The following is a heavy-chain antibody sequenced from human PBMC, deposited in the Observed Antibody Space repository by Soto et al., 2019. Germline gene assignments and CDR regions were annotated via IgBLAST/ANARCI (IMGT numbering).Heavy chain of an antibody. Sequence: SETLSLTCTVSGGSISSYYWSWIRQPPGKGLEWIGYIYYSGSTNYNPSLKSRVTISVDTSKNQFSLKLSSVTAADTAVYYCARAKHYDILTGYGGFDYWGQGTLVTAPQ. D-gene: IGHD3-9*01. J-gene: IGHJ4*02. V-gene: IGHV4-59*12. CDR2: IYYSGST. CDR1: GGSISSYY. CDR3: ARAKHYDILTGYGGFDY.